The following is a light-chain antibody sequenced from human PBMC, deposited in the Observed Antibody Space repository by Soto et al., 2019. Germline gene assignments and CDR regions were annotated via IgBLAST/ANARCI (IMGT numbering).Light chain of an antibody. CDR2: EVI. CDR3: SSSTSSNTFV. V-gene: IGLV2-14*01. CDR1: NSDVNY. Sequence: QSVLTQPASVSVAPAQSVTISCTGTNSDVNYVSWHQQHPGKAPKLMIYEVINRSSGVSTRFSGSKSGNTASLTISGLQAEDEADYYCSSSTSSNTFVFGTGTKVTVL. J-gene: IGLJ1*01.